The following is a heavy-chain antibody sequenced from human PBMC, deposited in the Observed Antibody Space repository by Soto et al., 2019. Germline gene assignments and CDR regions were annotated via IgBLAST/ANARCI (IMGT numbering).Heavy chain of an antibody. CDR2: INHSGST. V-gene: IGHV4-34*01. CDR1: GGSFSGYY. D-gene: IGHD6-13*01. J-gene: IGHJ4*02. Sequence: QVQLQQWGAGLLKPSETLSLTCAVYGGSFSGYYWSWIRQPPGKGLEWIGEINHSGSTNYNPSLKSRVTISVDTSKNQFSLKLSSVTAADTAVYYCARGRNWAGGQLVPKHFDYWGQGTLVTVSS. CDR3: ARGRNWAGGQLVPKHFDY.